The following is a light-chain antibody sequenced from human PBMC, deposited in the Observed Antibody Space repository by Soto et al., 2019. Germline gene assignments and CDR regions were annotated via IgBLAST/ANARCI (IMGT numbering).Light chain of an antibody. Sequence: EIVWTQSPGTLSLSPGERATLSCRASQSVTSSYLAWYQQKPGQAPRLVMYGASIRTSGIPDRFSGSGSGTDFTLTISRLEPEDFAVYYCQQYVRAPWTFGQGTKVDIK. V-gene: IGKV3-20*01. CDR1: QSVTSSY. CDR3: QQYVRAPWT. J-gene: IGKJ1*01. CDR2: GAS.